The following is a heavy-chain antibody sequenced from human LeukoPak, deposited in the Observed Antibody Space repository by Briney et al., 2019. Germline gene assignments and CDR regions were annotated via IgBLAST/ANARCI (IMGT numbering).Heavy chain of an antibody. CDR1: GGSISSSYW. V-gene: IGHV4-4*02. CDR2: IYHSGST. J-gene: IGHJ3*02. D-gene: IGHD6-19*01. CDR3: ASTKTGYSSGWYPNDAFDI. Sequence: PSGTLFLTCAVSGGSISSSYWWTWVRQPPGKGLEWIGEIYHSGSTNYNSSLKSRLTISVDKSKNQFSLKLSSVTAADTAVYYCASTKTGYSSGWYPNDAFDIWGQGTMVTVSS.